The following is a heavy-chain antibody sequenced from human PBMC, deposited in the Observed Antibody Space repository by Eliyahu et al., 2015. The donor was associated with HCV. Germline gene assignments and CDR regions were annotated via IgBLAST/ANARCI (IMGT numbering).Heavy chain of an antibody. CDR1: DFTFNTYP. V-gene: IGHV3-33*01. D-gene: IGHD2/OR15-2a*01. Sequence: QVQLVESGGGVVQPGRSLRLSCTASDFTFNTYPMPWVRQXPGKGPEWVAMXWFDGSNMNYADSVKGRFTISRDNSKNILYLQMNSLRLEDAAVYFCARGAMVDYFLDYWGQGTLVTVSS. CDR2: XWFDGSNM. CDR3: ARGAMVDYFLDY. J-gene: IGHJ4*02.